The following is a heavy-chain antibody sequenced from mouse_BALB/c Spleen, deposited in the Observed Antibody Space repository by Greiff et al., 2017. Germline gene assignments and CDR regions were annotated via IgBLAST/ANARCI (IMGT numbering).Heavy chain of an antibody. CDR1: GYTFTSYW. V-gene: IGHV1S22*01. CDR3: TRDPRFAY. CDR2: IYPGSGST. J-gene: IGHJ3*01. Sequence: LQQPGSELVRPGASVKLSCKASGYTFTSYWMHWVKQRPGQGLEWIGNIYPGSGSTNYDEKFKSKATLTVDTSSSTAYMQLSSLTSEDSAVYYCTRDPRFAYWGQGTLVTVSA.